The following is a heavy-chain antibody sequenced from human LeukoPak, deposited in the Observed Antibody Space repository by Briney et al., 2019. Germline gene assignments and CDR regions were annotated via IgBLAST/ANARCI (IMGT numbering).Heavy chain of an antibody. CDR2: ISSSSSYI. Sequence: PGGSLRLSCAASGFTFSSYSMNWVRQAPGKGLEWVSSISSSSSYIYYADSVKGRFTISRDNAKNSLYLQMNSLRAEDTAVYYCAKDQDVDWVPGGMDVWGQGTTVTVSS. D-gene: IGHD3/OR15-3a*01. CDR3: AKDQDVDWVPGGMDV. V-gene: IGHV3-21*01. CDR1: GFTFSSYS. J-gene: IGHJ6*02.